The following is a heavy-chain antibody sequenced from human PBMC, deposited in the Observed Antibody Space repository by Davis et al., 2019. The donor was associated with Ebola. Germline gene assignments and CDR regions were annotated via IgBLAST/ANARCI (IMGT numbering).Heavy chain of an antibody. J-gene: IGHJ4*02. Sequence: GESLKISCKGSGYSFTSYWIGWVRQMPGKGLEWMGIIYPGDSDTRYSPSFQGQITISADKSISTAYLQWSSLKASDTAMYYCARPLDSSGWSPPFDCWGQGTLVTVSS. CDR2: IYPGDSDT. CDR1: GYSFTSYW. D-gene: IGHD6-19*01. CDR3: ARPLDSSGWSPPFDC. V-gene: IGHV5-51*01.